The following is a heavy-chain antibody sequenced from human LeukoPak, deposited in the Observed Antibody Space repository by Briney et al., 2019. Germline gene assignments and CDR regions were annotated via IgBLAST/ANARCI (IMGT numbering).Heavy chain of an antibody. CDR1: GGSISSSSYY. CDR2: IYYSGST. D-gene: IGHD6-19*01. Sequence: KASETLSLTCTVSGGSISSSSYYWGWIRQPPGKGLEWIGRIYYSGSTYYNPSLKSRVTISVDTSKNQFSLKLSSVTAADTAVYYCARLGVRYSSPSYYFDYWGQGTLVTVSS. J-gene: IGHJ4*02. CDR3: ARLGVRYSSPSYYFDY. V-gene: IGHV4-39*01.